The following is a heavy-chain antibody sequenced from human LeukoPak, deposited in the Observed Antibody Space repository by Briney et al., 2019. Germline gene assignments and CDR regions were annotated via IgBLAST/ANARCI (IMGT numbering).Heavy chain of an antibody. V-gene: IGHV3-23*01. Sequence: GGSLRLSCAASEFTFNSYAMYWVRQAPGKGLEWVSGIFGSGGSAHYADSVKGRFTISRDNSKNTVYLQMDSLRVEDTAVYYCGKTTTGYSSGRYPGWPVDYWGQGTLVTVSS. CDR3: GKTTTGYSSGRYPGWPVDY. J-gene: IGHJ4*02. D-gene: IGHD6-19*01. CDR2: IFGSGGSA. CDR1: EFTFNSYA.